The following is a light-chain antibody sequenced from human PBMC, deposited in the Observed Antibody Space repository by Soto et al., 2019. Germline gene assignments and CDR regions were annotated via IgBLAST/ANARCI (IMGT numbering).Light chain of an antibody. Sequence: IVLTQSPSALSLSPGEIATLSFRASQSVSSYLAWYQQKPGQAPRLLIYDASNRATGIPARFSGSGSGTDFTLTISSLEPEDFAVYYCQQRSNWPPWTFGQGTKVDIK. V-gene: IGKV3-11*01. CDR2: DAS. CDR1: QSVSSY. CDR3: QQRSNWPPWT. J-gene: IGKJ1*01.